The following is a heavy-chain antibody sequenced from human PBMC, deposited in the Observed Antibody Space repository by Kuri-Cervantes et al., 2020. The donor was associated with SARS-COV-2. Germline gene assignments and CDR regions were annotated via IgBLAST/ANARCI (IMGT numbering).Heavy chain of an antibody. Sequence: GESLKIPFAASGFTFSSFSMNWVRQAPGKGLEGVSYIRGGGSTIFYADSVKGRFTITGDNAKRSIYLQMNSLRAEDKAVYYCARDLAYAFDYWGQGVLVTVSS. CDR1: GFTFSSFS. CDR2: IRGGGSTI. J-gene: IGHJ4*02. V-gene: IGHV3-48*01. CDR3: ARDLAYAFDY. D-gene: IGHD3-16*01.